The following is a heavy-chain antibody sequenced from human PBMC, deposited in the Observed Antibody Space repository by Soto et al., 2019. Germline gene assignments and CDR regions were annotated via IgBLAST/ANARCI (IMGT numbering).Heavy chain of an antibody. D-gene: IGHD3-9*01. CDR2: IFYGHGT. CDR3: ARQPTGYPNWFDA. V-gene: IGHV4-39*01. Sequence: QVQLQESGPGLVNPSETLSLTCTVSGGSVTSSTSSWAWVRQPPGKGLHWIGTIFYGHGTYYNPSLESRVTISLDTSKIQFSLEPTSVTAADTAVYYCARQPTGYPNWFDAWGRGILVIVSS. CDR1: GGSVTSSTSS. J-gene: IGHJ5*02.